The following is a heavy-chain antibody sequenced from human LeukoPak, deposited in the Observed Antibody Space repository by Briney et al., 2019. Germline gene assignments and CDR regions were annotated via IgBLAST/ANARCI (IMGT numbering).Heavy chain of an antibody. D-gene: IGHD2-21*01. CDR1: GYTFTDYY. CDR2: INPNSGDR. V-gene: IGHV1-2*02. Sequence: ASVTVSCEASGYTFTDYYIHWVRQAPGQGLEWMGWINPNSGDRNSAQKFQGRVTMTRDTSITTVYMELNWLTSDDTAIYYCARADRLAGGPYLIDPWGQGTLVTVSS. J-gene: IGHJ5*02. CDR3: ARADRLAGGPYLIDP.